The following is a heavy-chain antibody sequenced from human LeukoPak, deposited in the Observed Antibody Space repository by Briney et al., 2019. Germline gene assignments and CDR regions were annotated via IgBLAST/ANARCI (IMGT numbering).Heavy chain of an antibody. CDR3: ARDLGSNYVYFDY. D-gene: IGHD1-26*01. J-gene: IGHJ4*02. V-gene: IGHV4-34*01. Sequence: SETLSLTCAVYGGSFSGYYWSWIRQPPGKGLEWIGEIKHSGSTNSNPSLKSRFTISVDTSKTQFSLKLSSVTAADTAVYYCARDLGSNYVYFDYWGQRSLVTVSS. CDR1: GGSFSGYY. CDR2: IKHSGST.